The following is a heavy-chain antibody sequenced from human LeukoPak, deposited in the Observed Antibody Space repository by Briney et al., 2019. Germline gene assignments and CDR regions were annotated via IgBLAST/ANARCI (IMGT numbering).Heavy chain of an antibody. CDR2: ISAYNGNT. CDR3: ARVEQQLVFDY. J-gene: IGHJ4*02. Sequence: ASVTVSCTASGYTFTSYGISWVRQAPGQGLEWMGWISAYNGNTNYAQTLQGRVTMTRDTSTSTVYMELSSLRSEDTAVYYCARVEQQLVFDYGGQGTLVTVSS. CDR1: GYTFTSYG. D-gene: IGHD6-13*01. V-gene: IGHV1-18*01.